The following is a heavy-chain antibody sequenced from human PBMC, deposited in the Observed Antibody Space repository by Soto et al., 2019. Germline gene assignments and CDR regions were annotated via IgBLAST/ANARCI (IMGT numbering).Heavy chain of an antibody. CDR1: GGSIRSSSYY. CDR2: IYYSGST. J-gene: IGHJ6*02. V-gene: IGHV4-39*01. D-gene: IGHD6-13*01. CDR3: ASRGSSYYYGMDV. Sequence: SETLSLTCTVSGGSIRSSSYYWVWIRHPPGKGLEWIGSIYYSGSTYYNPSLKSRVTISVDTSKNQFSLKLSSVTAADTAVYYCASRGSSYYYGMDVWGQGTTVTVSS.